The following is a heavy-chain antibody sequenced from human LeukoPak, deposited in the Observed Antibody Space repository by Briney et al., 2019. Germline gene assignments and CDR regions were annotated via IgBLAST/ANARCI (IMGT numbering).Heavy chain of an antibody. CDR1: GFTFSSYG. Sequence: GGSLGLSCAASGFTFSSYGMHWVRQAPGKGLEWVAVIWYDGSNKYYADSVKGRFTISRDNSKNTLYLQMNSLRAEDTAVYYCARGYYYDSSGYYYDYWGQGTLVTVSS. CDR3: ARGYYYDSSGYYYDY. D-gene: IGHD3-22*01. J-gene: IGHJ4*02. V-gene: IGHV3-33*01. CDR2: IWYDGSNK.